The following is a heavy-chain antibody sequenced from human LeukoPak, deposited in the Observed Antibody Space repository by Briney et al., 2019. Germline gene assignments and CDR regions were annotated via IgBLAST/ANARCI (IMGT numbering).Heavy chain of an antibody. CDR1: GFTFSNYW. J-gene: IGHJ4*02. V-gene: IGHV3-7*01. Sequence: GGSLRLSCAASGFTFSNYWMRWVRQAPGKGLEWVANIQRDGSEKYYVDSVKGRFTISRDNAKNSVYLQMNSLRADDTAVYYCGGGTGYWGQGTLVTVSS. D-gene: IGHD2-15*01. CDR3: GGGTGY. CDR2: IQRDGSEK.